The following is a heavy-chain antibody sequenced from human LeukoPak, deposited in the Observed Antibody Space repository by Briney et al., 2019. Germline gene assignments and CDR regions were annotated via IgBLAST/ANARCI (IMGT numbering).Heavy chain of an antibody. CDR1: GFTFSSYG. Sequence: PGGSLRLSCAASGFTFSSYGMHWVRQAPGKGLEWVAVISYDGSNKYYADSVKGRFTISRDNSKNTLYLQMNSLRAEDTAVYYCARVLPTRAWFDPWGQGTLVTVSS. V-gene: IGHV3-30*03. CDR3: ARVLPTRAWFDP. J-gene: IGHJ5*02. CDR2: ISYDGSNK.